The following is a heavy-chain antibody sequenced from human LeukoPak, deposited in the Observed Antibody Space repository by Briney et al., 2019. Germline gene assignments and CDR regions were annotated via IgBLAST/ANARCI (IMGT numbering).Heavy chain of an antibody. CDR1: GYTFTGYY. J-gene: IGHJ4*02. V-gene: IGHV1-2*02. CDR3: ARGEYYYGSGSFDY. CDR2: INPNSGGT. D-gene: IGHD3-10*01. Sequence: ASVKVSCKASGYTFTGYYMHWVRQAPGQGLEWMGWINPNSGGTNYEQKFQGRVTMTRDTSISTAYMELSRLRSDDTAMYYCARGEYYYGSGSFDYWGQGTLVTVSS.